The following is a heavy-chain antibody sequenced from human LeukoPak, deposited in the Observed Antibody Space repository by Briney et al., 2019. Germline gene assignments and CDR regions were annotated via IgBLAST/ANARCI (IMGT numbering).Heavy chain of an antibody. CDR3: ARAGQGAFDI. J-gene: IGHJ3*02. Sequence: PGGSLRLSCAASRFTFSSYEMNRVPQAPGKGLEGVSYISNSGLTIYYADSVKGRFTISRDNAKNSLYLQMNSLRAEDTAVYYCARAGQGAFDIWGQGTMVTVSS. CDR2: ISNSGLTI. CDR1: RFTFSSYE. V-gene: IGHV3-48*03.